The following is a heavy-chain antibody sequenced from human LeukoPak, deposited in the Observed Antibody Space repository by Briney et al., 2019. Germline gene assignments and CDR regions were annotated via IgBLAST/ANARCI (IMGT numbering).Heavy chain of an antibody. CDR2: INHSGST. V-gene: IGHV4-34*01. CDR3: ARAKGGSYWQNWFDP. CDR1: GGSFSGYY. D-gene: IGHD1-26*01. Sequence: SETLSLTCAVYGGSFSGYYWSWIRQPPGKGLEWIGEINHSGSTNYNPSLKSRVTISVDTSKNQFSLKLNSVTAADTAVYYCARAKGGSYWQNWFDPWGQGTLVTVSS. J-gene: IGHJ5*02.